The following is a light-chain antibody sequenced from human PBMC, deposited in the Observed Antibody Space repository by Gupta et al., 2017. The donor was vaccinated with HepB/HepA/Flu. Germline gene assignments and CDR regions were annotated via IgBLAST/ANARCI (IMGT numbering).Light chain of an antibody. V-gene: IGKV3-20*01. Sequence: DIVLTQSPCTLSLSPGEGATLSCRASQSLSTNYLAWYQQKPGQAPRLLIYDTSISVPGMPDRLSGSGSGTAFTLTISRLVPADFAVNYCRLEVNSPPAFGQGTKVEIK. J-gene: IGKJ1*01. CDR3: RLEVNSPPA. CDR1: QSLSTNY. CDR2: DTS.